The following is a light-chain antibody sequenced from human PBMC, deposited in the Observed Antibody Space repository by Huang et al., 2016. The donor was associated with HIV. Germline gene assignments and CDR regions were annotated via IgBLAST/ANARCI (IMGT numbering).Light chain of an antibody. V-gene: IGKV3-15*01. Sequence: EIVMTQSPVTLSVSPGERAAPSCRASQSVGTNLAWYQQKPGQAPRLLSYGASTRATGIPVKFSGSVSGTEFTLTISSLQSEDFALYFCQQYNDWLTFGQGTKVEIK. CDR1: QSVGTN. J-gene: IGKJ1*01. CDR3: QQYNDWLT. CDR2: GAS.